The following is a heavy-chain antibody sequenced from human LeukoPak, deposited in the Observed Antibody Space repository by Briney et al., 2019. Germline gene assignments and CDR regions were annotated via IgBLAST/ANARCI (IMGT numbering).Heavy chain of an antibody. CDR2: IKQDGSEK. D-gene: IGHD2-2*01. J-gene: IGHJ4*02. CDR1: GFTFSSYW. CDR3: ARDKKQGHQLRLGVFDY. Sequence: HPGGSLRLSCAASGFTFSSYWMSWVRQAPGKGLEWVANIKQDGSEKYYVDSVKGRFTISRDNAKNSLYLQMNSLRAEDTAVYYCARDKKQGHQLRLGVFDYWGQGTLVTVSS. V-gene: IGHV3-7*01.